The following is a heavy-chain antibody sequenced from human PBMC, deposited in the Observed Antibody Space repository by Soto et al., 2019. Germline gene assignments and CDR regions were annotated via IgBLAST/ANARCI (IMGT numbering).Heavy chain of an antibody. J-gene: IGHJ4*02. CDR2: ISGSGGST. CDR3: AKDSPRIAEAGKFFDY. V-gene: IGHV3-23*01. Sequence: PGGSLRLSCAASGFTFSSYVMTWVRQAPGKGPEWVSAISGSGGSTHYADSVKGRFTISRDNSKNTLYLQMNSLRAEDTAVYYCAKDSPRIAEAGKFFDYWGQGTRVTVSS. D-gene: IGHD6-13*01. CDR1: GFTFSSYV.